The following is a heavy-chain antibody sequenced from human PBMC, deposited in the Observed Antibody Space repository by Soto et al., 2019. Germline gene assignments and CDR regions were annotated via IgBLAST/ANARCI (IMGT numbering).Heavy chain of an antibody. D-gene: IGHD6-19*01. CDR2: IYWDDDK. CDR3: AHIVVAGLGYYFDY. CDR1: GFSLSSTRMA. V-gene: IGHV2-5*02. Sequence: QITLKESGPTLVKPTQTLTLTCTFSGFSLSSTRMAVGWIRQPPGKALEWLALIYWDDDKRYSPFLKSRLTITKDTSKNQVVLTMSNRDPVDTARYYCAHIVVAGLGYYFDYWGQRTLVTVSS. J-gene: IGHJ4*02.